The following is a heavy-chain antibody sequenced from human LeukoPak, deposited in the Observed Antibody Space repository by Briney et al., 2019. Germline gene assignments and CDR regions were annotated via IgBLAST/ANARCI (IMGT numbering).Heavy chain of an antibody. J-gene: IGHJ4*02. D-gene: IGHD6-19*01. V-gene: IGHV5-51*01. Sequence: PGESLKISCKGSGHTFTNYWIGWVRQMPGKGLEWMGIIYPGDSDTRYSPSFQGQVTISADKSISTAYLQWSSLKASDNAMYYCARLSSGWHSNFDYWGQGTLVTVSS. CDR1: GHTFTNYW. CDR3: ARLSSGWHSNFDY. CDR2: IYPGDSDT.